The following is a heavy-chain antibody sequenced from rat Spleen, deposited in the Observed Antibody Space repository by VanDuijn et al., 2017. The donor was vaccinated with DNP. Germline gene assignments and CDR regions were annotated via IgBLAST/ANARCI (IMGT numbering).Heavy chain of an antibody. CDR2: ISYEGSDT. CDR1: GFTFSDYY. D-gene: IGHD5-1*01. V-gene: IGHV5-22*01. J-gene: IGHJ2*01. Sequence: EVQLVESGGGLVQPGRSMKLSCAASGFTFSDYYMAWVRQAPKKGLEWVASISYEGSDTYYRDSVKGRFTISRENAKNTLHLQMDSLRSEDTATYYCSRAANWGHYFDYWGQGVMVTVSS. CDR3: SRAANWGHYFDY.